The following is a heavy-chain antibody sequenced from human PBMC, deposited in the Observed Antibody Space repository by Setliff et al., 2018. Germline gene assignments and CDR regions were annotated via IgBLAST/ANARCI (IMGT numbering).Heavy chain of an antibody. J-gene: IGHJ5*02. V-gene: IGHV4-38-2*01. CDR2: IHHSGKA. Sequence: PSETLSLTCAVSGVSINSLSWWSWIRQPPGKGLEWIVNIHHSGKAYYNPSLKSRVTMSVDTSKNHVSLKLSSVTAADTAVYYCARAHTWSLPNDNSGYPGWFDPWGQGTLVTVSS. CDR3: ARAHTWSLPNDNSGYPGWFDP. CDR1: GVSINSLSW. D-gene: IGHD3-22*01.